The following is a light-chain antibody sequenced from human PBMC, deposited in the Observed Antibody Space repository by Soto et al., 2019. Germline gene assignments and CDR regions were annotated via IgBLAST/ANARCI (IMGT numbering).Light chain of an antibody. CDR3: QQYNNWPRT. V-gene: IGKV3-15*01. Sequence: EIVMTQSPATLSVSPGERATLSCRASQSVSSNLAWYQQKPGQAPRLLIYGASTRSTGIPARFSGSGSGTEFNLTISSLQSEDFAVYYGQQYNNWPRTFGPGTKVDIK. CDR1: QSVSSN. CDR2: GAS. J-gene: IGKJ3*01.